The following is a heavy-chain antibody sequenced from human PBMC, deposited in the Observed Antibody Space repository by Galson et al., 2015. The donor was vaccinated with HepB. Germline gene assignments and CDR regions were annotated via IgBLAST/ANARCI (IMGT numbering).Heavy chain of an antibody. CDR2: MNQDGSEK. Sequence: SLRLSCAASGFTSNAYWMIWVRQAPGQGLELLSYMNQDGSEKSHVDSVKGRFTISRDNAKNSLFLQMESLRAEDTAVFYCARGTKIAPGVDYWGRGTLVTVSS. CDR1: GFTSNAYW. V-gene: IGHV3-7*03. J-gene: IGHJ4*02. D-gene: IGHD1-14*01. CDR3: ARGTKIAPGVDY.